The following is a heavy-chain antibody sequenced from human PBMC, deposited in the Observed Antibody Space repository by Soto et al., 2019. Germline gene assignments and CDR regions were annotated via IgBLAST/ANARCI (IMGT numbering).Heavy chain of an antibody. V-gene: IGHV4-34*01. Sequence: PSETLSLTCAVYGGSFSGYYWSWIRQPPGKGLEWIGEINHSGNTNYNPSLKSRVTISVDTSKNQFSLNLSSVTAADTAVYYCARGRLKYYDILTGYYHFDYWGQGTLVTVSS. CDR3: ARGRLKYYDILTGYYHFDY. D-gene: IGHD3-9*01. CDR1: GGSFSGYY. J-gene: IGHJ4*02. CDR2: INHSGNT.